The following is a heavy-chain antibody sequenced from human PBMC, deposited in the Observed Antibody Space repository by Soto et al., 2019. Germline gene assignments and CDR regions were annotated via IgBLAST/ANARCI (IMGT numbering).Heavy chain of an antibody. CDR2: ISSSSSYI. CDR3: ARGIAVGGYAFDI. Sequence: ESGGGLVKPGGSLRLSCAASGFTFSSYSMNWVRQAPGKGLEWVSSISSSSSYIYYADSVKGRFTISRDNAKNSLYLQMNSLRAEDTAVYYCARGIAVGGYAFDIWGQGTMVTVSS. J-gene: IGHJ3*02. CDR1: GFTFSSYS. V-gene: IGHV3-21*01. D-gene: IGHD6-19*01.